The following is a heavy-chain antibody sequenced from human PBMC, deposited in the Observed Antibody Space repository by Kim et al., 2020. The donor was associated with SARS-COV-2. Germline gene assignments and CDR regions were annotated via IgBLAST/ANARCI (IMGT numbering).Heavy chain of an antibody. J-gene: IGHJ4*02. Sequence: ASVKVSCKVSGYTLTELSMHWVRQAPGKGLEWMGGFDPKDGETIYAQKFQGRVTMTEDTSTDTAYMELSSLRSEDTAVYYCATSLMVRGVKGFDYWGQGTLVTVSS. D-gene: IGHD3-10*01. CDR3: ATSLMVRGVKGFDY. V-gene: IGHV1-24*01. CDR2: FDPKDGET. CDR1: GYTLTELS.